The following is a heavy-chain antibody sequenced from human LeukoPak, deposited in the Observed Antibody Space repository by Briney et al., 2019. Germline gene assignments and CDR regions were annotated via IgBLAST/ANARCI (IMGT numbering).Heavy chain of an antibody. CDR1: GFTDSSNS. J-gene: IGHJ4*02. CDR3: ARHLRYGSGGYFDY. Sequence: GGSLRLSCAASGFTDSSNSMRWVRQAPGKGVEWVSVIYSGGSTKYADSVKGRFTIFRDNSKNTLNLQMNSLRAEDTAVYYCARHLRYGSGGYFDYWGQGTLVTVSS. CDR2: IYSGGST. V-gene: IGHV3-66*04. D-gene: IGHD3-10*01.